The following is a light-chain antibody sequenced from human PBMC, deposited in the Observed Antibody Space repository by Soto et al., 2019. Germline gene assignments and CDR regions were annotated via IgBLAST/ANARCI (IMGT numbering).Light chain of an antibody. CDR1: QSVSNN. J-gene: IGKJ2*01. Sequence: EIVMTQSPATLSVSPGERATLSCRSSQSVSNNVAWYQPKTGQAPRLVIYDTSTRATGIPARFSGSGSGTDFTLTISSLQSEDSAVYYCQQYNNWPPGTFGQGTKLEIK. CDR2: DTS. V-gene: IGKV3-15*01. CDR3: QQYNNWPPGT.